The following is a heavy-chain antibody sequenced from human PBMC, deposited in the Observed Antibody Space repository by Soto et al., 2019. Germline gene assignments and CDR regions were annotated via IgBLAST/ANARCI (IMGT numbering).Heavy chain of an antibody. CDR3: ARDATAYSSSPVNWFDP. CDR1: GFTFSSYS. D-gene: IGHD6-6*01. Sequence: GGSLRLSCAASGFTFSSYSMNWVRQAPGKGLEWVSSISSSSSYIYYADSVKGRFTISRDNAKNSLYLQMNNLRAEDTAVYYCARDATAYSSSPVNWFDPWGQGTLVTVSS. J-gene: IGHJ5*02. CDR2: ISSSSSYI. V-gene: IGHV3-21*01.